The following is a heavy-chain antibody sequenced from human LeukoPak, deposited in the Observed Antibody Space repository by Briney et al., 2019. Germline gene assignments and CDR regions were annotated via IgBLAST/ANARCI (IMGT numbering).Heavy chain of an antibody. Sequence: ASVKVSGNASGYTFTGYYMHWVRQAPGQGLQWMGWINPNSGGTNYAQKFQGRVTMTRDTSISTAYMELSRLRSDDTAVYYCARESRDSSGWLNWGQGTLVTVSS. CDR1: GYTFTGYY. CDR3: ARESRDSSGWLN. J-gene: IGHJ4*02. CDR2: INPNSGGT. V-gene: IGHV1-2*02. D-gene: IGHD6-19*01.